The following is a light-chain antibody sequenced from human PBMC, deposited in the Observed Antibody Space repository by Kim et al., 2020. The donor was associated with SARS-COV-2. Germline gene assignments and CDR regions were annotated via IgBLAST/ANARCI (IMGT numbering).Light chain of an antibody. V-gene: IGKV1-5*01. Sequence: VGGSVTITCRASENIDRWLAWYQQKPGKAPKLLIYYVSSLESGVPSRFSVSGSGTEFTLTISSLQPDDFATYFCQQYLSSAPSVSFGAGTKVDIK. CDR2: YVS. J-gene: IGKJ3*01. CDR1: ENIDRW. CDR3: QQYLSSAPSVS.